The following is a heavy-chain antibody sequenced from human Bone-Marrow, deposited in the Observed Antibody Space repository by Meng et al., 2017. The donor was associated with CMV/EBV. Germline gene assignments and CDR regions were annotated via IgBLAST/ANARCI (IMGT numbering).Heavy chain of an antibody. CDR3: AREQRVIGSSLNWYFDL. Sequence: GESLKISCAASGFTFSSYSLRWVRQAPGRGLEWITVISYDGSNKYYADSVKGRFTISRENAKNSLYLQMNSLRAGDTAVYYCAREQRVIGSSLNWYFDLWGRGTLVTVSS. CDR2: ISYDGSNK. CDR1: GFTFSSYS. J-gene: IGHJ2*01. V-gene: IGHV3-30*14. D-gene: IGHD1-26*01.